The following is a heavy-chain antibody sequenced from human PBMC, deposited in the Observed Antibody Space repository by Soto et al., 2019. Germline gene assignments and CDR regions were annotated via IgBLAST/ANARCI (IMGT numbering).Heavy chain of an antibody. Sequence: GFQRHRCGVAGGKCIAVGVARVRKAPGKGLEWVADIHPDGNEENYVDSVKGRVTISRDNAKNSLYLQMDSLREEDTAVYYCARDPYFGAIDYWGLGTLVTVSS. CDR1: GGKCIAVG. CDR2: IHPDGNEE. J-gene: IGHJ4*02. CDR3: ARDPYFGAIDY. V-gene: IGHV3-7*01. D-gene: IGHD3-16*01.